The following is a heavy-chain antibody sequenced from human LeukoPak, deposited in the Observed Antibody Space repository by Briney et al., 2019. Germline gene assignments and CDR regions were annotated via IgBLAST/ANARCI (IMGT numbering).Heavy chain of an antibody. D-gene: IGHD1-26*01. CDR1: GYTFTSYG. CDR3: ARAPIEWELLDGLDYYYMDV. Sequence: ASVKVSCKASGYTFTSYGISWVRQAPGQGPEWMGWISAYNGNTNYAQKLQGRVTMTTDTSTSTAYMELRSLRSDDTAVYYCARAPIEWELLDGLDYYYMDVWGKGATVTVSS. V-gene: IGHV1-18*01. J-gene: IGHJ6*03. CDR2: ISAYNGNT.